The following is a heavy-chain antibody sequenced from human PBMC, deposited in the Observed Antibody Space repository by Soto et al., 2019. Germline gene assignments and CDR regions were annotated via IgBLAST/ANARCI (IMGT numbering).Heavy chain of an antibody. D-gene: IGHD3-10*01. CDR1: GGSFSGYY. V-gene: IGHV4-34*01. Sequence: QVQLQQWGAGLLKPSETLSLTCAVYGGSFSGYYWSWIRQPPGKGLEGIGEINHSGSTNYNPSLKSRVTISVDTSKNQFSLKLSSVTAADTAVYYCARGRGVARFGELFFFDYWGQGTLVTVSS. CDR2: INHSGST. J-gene: IGHJ4*02. CDR3: ARGRGVARFGELFFFDY.